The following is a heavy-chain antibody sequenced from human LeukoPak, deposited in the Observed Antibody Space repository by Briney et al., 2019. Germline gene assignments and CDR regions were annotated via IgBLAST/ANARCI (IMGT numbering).Heavy chain of an antibody. Sequence: GGSLRLSCTASGFTFRDYAMSWVRQAPGKGLEWVSVITGSGGTRKYADFVEGRFAISRDNSKNTLFLELNSLRADDTAVYYCAKETVLAAYNWFDSWGQGTLVIVSS. CDR2: ITGSGGTR. CDR1: GFTFRDYA. J-gene: IGHJ5*01. V-gene: IGHV3-23*01. CDR3: AKETVLAAYNWFDS. D-gene: IGHD4-17*01.